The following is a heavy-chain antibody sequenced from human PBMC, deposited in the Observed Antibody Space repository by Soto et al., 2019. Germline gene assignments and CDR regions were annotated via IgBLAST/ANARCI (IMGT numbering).Heavy chain of an antibody. CDR3: AREGGSDTAMGQPYYYYGMDV. J-gene: IGHJ6*02. CDR2: IWYDGSNK. D-gene: IGHD5-18*01. V-gene: IGHV3-33*08. CDR1: GFTFSTYG. Sequence: HPGGSLRLSCAASGFTFSTYGMHWVRQAPGKGLEWVAVIWYDGSNKYYADSVKGRFTISRDNSKNTLYLQMNSLRAEDTAVYYCAREGGSDTAMGQPYYYYGMDVWGQGTTVTVSS.